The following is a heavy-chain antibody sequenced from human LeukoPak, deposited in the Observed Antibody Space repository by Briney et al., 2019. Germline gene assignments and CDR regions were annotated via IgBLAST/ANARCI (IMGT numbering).Heavy chain of an antibody. CDR3: AKAHTYYYYYMDV. CDR1: GFTFSGYA. CDR2: ISGSGGST. Sequence: GGSLRLSCAASGFTFSGYAMSWVRQAPGKGLEWVSAISGSGGSTYYADSVKGRFTISRDNSKNTLYLQMNSLRAEDAAVYYCAKAHTYYYYYMDVWGKGTTVTVSS. J-gene: IGHJ6*03. V-gene: IGHV3-23*01.